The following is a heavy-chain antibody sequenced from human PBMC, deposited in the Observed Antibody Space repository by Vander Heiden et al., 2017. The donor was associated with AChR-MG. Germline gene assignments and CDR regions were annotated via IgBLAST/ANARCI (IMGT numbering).Heavy chain of an antibody. Sequence: EVQLLQSGGDLVQPGGSLRLSCAASGFTFSDYAMSWVRQAPGKGLEGVSAISGSGGSTYYADSVKGRFTIPRDNSKNTLYLQMNSLRAEDTAVYFCARSHGAVERYFDLWGRGTLITVSS. CDR1: GFTFSDYA. CDR3: ARSHGAVERYFDL. J-gene: IGHJ2*01. V-gene: IGHV3-23*01. CDR2: ISGSGGST.